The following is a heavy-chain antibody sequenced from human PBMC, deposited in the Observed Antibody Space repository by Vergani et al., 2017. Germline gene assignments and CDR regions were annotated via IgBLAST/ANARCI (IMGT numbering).Heavy chain of an antibody. CDR2: IWYDGSNK. J-gene: IGHJ4*02. D-gene: IGHD6-13*01. CDR3: AKDSSSWYWSDY. CDR1: GFTFSSYG. V-gene: IGHV3-33*06. Sequence: QVQLVESGGGVVQPGRSLRLSCAASGFTFSSYGMHWVRQAPGKGLEWVAVIWYDGSNKYYADSVKGRFTITRDNSKNTLYLQMNSLRAEDTAVYYCAKDSSSWYWSDYWGQGTLVTVSS.